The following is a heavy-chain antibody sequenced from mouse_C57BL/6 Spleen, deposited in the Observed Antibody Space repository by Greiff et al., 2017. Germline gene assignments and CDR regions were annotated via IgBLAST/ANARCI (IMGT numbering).Heavy chain of an antibody. J-gene: IGHJ2*01. CDR2: ISPGGGDT. CDR3: AREGTLITTVGFDY. D-gene: IGHD1-1*01. V-gene: IGHV1-82*01. CDR1: GYAFSSSW. Sequence: QVQLQQSGPELVKPGASVKISCKASGYAFSSSWMNWVKQRPGKGLEWIGRISPGGGDTNYNGRFKGRATLTADKSSSTAYMQLSSLTSEDSAVYFCAREGTLITTVGFDYWGQGTTLTVSS.